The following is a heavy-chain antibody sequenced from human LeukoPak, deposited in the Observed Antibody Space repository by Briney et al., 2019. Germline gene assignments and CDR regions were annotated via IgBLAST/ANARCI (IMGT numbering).Heavy chain of an antibody. CDR2: ISSSSSYI. V-gene: IGHV3-21*01. CDR3: ARVGWTRDSDY. J-gene: IGHJ4*02. CDR1: GFSLSSYS. Sequence: GGSLRLSCAASGFSLSSYSMNWVRQAPGKGLEWVSSISSSSSYIYYADSVKGRFTISRDNAKNSLYLQMNSLRAEDTAVYYCARVGWTRDSDYWGQGTLVTVSS. D-gene: IGHD2-21*01.